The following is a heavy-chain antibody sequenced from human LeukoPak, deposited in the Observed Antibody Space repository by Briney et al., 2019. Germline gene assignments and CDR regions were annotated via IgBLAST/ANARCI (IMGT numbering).Heavy chain of an antibody. CDR1: GYTLTELP. J-gene: IGHJ4*02. CDR2: FDPEDGET. Sequence: ASVTVSCKVSGYTLTELPMHWVRQAPGKGLEWMGGFDPEDGETIYAQKFQGRVTITEDTSTDTAYMELSSLRSEDTAVYYCATAPYYYDSSGYSEDWGQGTLVTVSS. CDR3: ATAPYYYDSSGYSED. D-gene: IGHD3-22*01. V-gene: IGHV1-24*01.